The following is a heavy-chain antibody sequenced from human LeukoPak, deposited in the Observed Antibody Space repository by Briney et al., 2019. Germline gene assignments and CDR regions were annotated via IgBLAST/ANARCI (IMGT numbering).Heavy chain of an antibody. CDR2: INHSGST. V-gene: IGHV4-34*01. D-gene: IGHD3-10*01. CDR3: ARHHTGYGSGSYYNRKSFFDY. CDR1: GGSFSGYY. J-gene: IGHJ4*02. Sequence: SETLSLTCAVYGGSFSGYYWSWIRQPPGKGLEWIGEINHSGSTNYNPSLKSRVTISVDTSKNQFSLKLSSVTAADTAVYYCARHHTGYGSGSYYNRKSFFDYWGQGTLVTVSS.